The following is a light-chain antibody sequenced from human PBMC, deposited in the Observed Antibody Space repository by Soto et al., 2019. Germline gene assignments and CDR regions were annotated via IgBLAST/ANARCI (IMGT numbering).Light chain of an antibody. CDR2: LNSDGSH. V-gene: IGLV4-69*01. CDR1: SGHSSYA. CDR3: QTCGTGTVV. J-gene: IGLJ2*01. Sequence: QSVLTQSPSASASLGASGKLTCTLSSGHSSYAIAWHQQQPEKGPRYLMKLNSDGSHSKGDGIPDRFSASTSGAERYLTISSLQSEDEADYYCQTCGTGTVVVGGGTKVTVL.